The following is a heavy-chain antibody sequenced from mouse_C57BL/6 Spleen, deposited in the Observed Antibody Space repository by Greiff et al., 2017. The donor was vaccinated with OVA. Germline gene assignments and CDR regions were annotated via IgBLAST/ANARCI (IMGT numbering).Heavy chain of an antibody. Sequence: VQLKQPGAELVKPGASVKMSCKASGYTFTSYWITWVKQRPGQGLEWIGDIYPGSGSTNYNEKFKSKATLTVDTSSSTAYMQLSSLTSEDSAVYYCARKVDGYFDVWGTGTTVTVSS. D-gene: IGHD1-1*01. V-gene: IGHV1-55*01. CDR3: ARKVDGYFDV. J-gene: IGHJ1*03. CDR1: GYTFTSYW. CDR2: IYPGSGST.